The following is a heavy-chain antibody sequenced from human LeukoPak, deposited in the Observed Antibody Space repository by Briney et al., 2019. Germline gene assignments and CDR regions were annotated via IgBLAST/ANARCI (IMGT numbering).Heavy chain of an antibody. CDR2: IYHTRDT. V-gene: IGHV4-59*08. CDR1: GGSISSYY. D-gene: IGHD6-6*01. CDR3: AKHTFARPFDY. Sequence: SETLSLTCTVSGGSISSYYWSWIRQPPGKGLEWIGYIYHTRDTNSNPSLKSRVTISLDTSKNQFSLRLSSVTAADTAVYYCAKHTFARPFDYWGQGTLVTVSS. J-gene: IGHJ4*02.